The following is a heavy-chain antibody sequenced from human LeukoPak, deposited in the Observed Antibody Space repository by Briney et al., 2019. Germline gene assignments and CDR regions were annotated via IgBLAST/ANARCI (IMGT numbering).Heavy chain of an antibody. CDR2: IYYSGST. V-gene: IGHV4-59*01. Sequence: SETLSLTCTVSGGSISSYYWSWIRQPPGEGLEWIGYIYYSGSTNYNPSLKSRVTISVDTSKNQFSLKLSSVTAADTAVYYCARHTRGLFAFDIWGQGTMVTVSS. J-gene: IGHJ3*02. CDR3: ARHTRGLFAFDI. CDR1: GGSISSYY. D-gene: IGHD3-10*01.